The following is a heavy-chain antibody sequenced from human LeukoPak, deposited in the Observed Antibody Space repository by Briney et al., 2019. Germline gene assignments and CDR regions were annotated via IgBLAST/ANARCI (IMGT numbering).Heavy chain of an antibody. CDR1: GYSFTSYW. D-gene: IGHD3-22*01. J-gene: IGHJ4*02. CDR3: ARPYYYDSSGYRDY. V-gene: IGHV5-51*01. CDR2: IYPGDSGT. Sequence: VESLKISCKGSGYSFTSYWIGWVRQVPGKGLEWMGIIYPGDSGTRYSPSFQGQVTIPADKSISTAYLQWSSLKASDTAMYYCARPYYYDSSGYRDYWGQGTLVTVSS.